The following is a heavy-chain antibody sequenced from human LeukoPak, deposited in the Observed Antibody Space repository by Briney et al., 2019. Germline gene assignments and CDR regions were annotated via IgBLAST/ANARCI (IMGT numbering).Heavy chain of an antibody. Sequence: PGGSLRLSCAASGFTFSSYGMHWVRQAPGKGLEWVAFIRYDGSNEYYADSVKGRFTISRDNSKNTLYLQMNSLRAEDTAVYYCAKDHYDFWSGYRLYYYYYMDVWGKGTTVTVSS. J-gene: IGHJ6*03. CDR3: AKDHYDFWSGYRLYYYYYMDV. CDR2: IRYDGSNE. CDR1: GFTFSSYG. D-gene: IGHD3-3*01. V-gene: IGHV3-30*02.